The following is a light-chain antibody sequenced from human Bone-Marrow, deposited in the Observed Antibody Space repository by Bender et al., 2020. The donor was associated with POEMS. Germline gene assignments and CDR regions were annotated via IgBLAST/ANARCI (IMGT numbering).Light chain of an antibody. CDR1: SIGSKI. Sequence: SYVLTQPPSVSVAPGQTARITCGGNSIGSKIVHWYQQKPGQAPVLVVYDDTDRPSGIPERFSGSNSGNTATLTISRVEAGDEADYYCQVWDSSTDRVFGGGTKLTVL. CDR3: QVWDSSTDRV. CDR2: DDT. V-gene: IGLV3-21*02. J-gene: IGLJ3*02.